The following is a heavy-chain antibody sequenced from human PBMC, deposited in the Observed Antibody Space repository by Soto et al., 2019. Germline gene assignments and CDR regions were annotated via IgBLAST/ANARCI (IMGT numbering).Heavy chain of an antibody. J-gene: IGHJ1*01. D-gene: IGHD2-21*02. CDR3: ARDKYCGGDCYYFQH. V-gene: IGHV4-30-4*01. CDR2: IYYSGST. CDR1: GGSISSGDYY. Sequence: SETLSLTCTVSGGSISSGDYYWSWIRQPPGKGLEWIGYIYYSGSTYYNPSLKSRVTISVDTSKNQFSLKLSSVTAADTAVYYCARDKYCGGDCYYFQHWGQGTLVTVSS.